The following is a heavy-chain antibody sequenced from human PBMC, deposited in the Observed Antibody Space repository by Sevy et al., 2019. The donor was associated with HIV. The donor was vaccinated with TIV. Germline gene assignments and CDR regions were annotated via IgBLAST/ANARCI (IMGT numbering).Heavy chain of an antibody. J-gene: IGHJ4*02. V-gene: IGHV3-23*01. Sequence: GGSLRLSCAASGFTFSSYAMSWVRQAPGKGLEWVSAISGSGGSTYYADSVKGRFSISRDNSKNTLYQQMNSLRAEDTAVYHFAKDADYYDFWSGYFYYFDYWGQGTLVTVSS. CDR1: GFTFSSYA. CDR3: AKDADYYDFWSGYFYYFDY. CDR2: ISGSGGST. D-gene: IGHD3-3*01.